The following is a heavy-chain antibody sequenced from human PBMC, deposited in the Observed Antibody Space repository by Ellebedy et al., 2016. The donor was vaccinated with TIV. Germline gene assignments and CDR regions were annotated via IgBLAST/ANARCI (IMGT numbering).Heavy chain of an antibody. CDR2: FDPEDGET. J-gene: IGHJ5*02. D-gene: IGHD3-10*01. V-gene: IGHV1-24*01. Sequence: AASVKVSCKVSGYTLTEFSMHWVRQAPEKGLGWKGGFDPEDGETIYAHKFQGRVTMPEDTSTDTAYMELSSLRSEDTAVYYLAAAQRGSGSYINHWGQGTLVTVSS. CDR3: AAAQRGSGSYINH. CDR1: GYTLTEFS.